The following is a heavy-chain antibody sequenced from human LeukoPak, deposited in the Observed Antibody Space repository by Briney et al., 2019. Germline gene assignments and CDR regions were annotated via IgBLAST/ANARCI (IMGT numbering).Heavy chain of an antibody. Sequence: QSGGSLRLSCAASGLTVSSNSVSWVRQAPGKGLEWVSIIYTGGDTYYADSAKSRFTISRDNSKNTLYLQMNSLTAEDTAVYYCARDKDGFDIWGQGTMVTVSS. J-gene: IGHJ3*02. CDR3: ARDKDGFDI. V-gene: IGHV3-66*02. CDR2: IYTGGDT. CDR1: GLTVSSNS.